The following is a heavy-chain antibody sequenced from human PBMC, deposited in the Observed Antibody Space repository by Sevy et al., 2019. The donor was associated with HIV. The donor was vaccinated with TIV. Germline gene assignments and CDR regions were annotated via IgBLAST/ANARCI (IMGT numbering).Heavy chain of an antibody. CDR1: GYTFTNYW. CDR3: ARYPIVVLPAVEYYFDY. V-gene: IGHV5-51*01. D-gene: IGHD2-2*01. CDR2: IYPGDSDT. J-gene: IGHJ4*02. Sequence: GESLKISCKGSGYTFTNYWIGWVRQMPGKGLEWMGIIYPGDSDTRYSPSFQGQVTISADKSISSAYLQWISLKGSDTAMYYFARYPIVVLPAVEYYFDYWGQGTLVTVSS.